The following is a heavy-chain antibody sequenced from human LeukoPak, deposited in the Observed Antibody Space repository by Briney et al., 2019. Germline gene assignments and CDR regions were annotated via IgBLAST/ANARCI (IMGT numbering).Heavy chain of an antibody. CDR1: GFTFSDYG. Sequence: GGSLGLSCAASGFTFSDYGMHWVRQAPGKGLEWVAVIWYDGSKTYYADSVKGRFTISRDDSKNTLYLQMNSLRAEDTAVYYCARDYCSTTSCLDYWGQGTLVTVSS. CDR3: ARDYCSTTSCLDY. V-gene: IGHV3-33*01. D-gene: IGHD2-2*01. J-gene: IGHJ4*02. CDR2: IWYDGSKT.